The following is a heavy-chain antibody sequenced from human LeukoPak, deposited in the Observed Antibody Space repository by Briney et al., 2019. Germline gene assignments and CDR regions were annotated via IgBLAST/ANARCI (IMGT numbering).Heavy chain of an antibody. V-gene: IGHV3-23*01. CDR2: ISGSGGST. CDR1: GFTFSSYA. J-gene: IGHJ3*02. Sequence: SGGSLRLSCAASGFTFSSYAMSWVGQAPGKGLEWVSAISGSGGSTYSADSVKGRFTISRDNSKNTLYLQMNSLSAEDTAVYYCAKDRGAIFARAFDIWGQGTMVTVSS. D-gene: IGHD3-3*01. CDR3: AKDRGAIFARAFDI.